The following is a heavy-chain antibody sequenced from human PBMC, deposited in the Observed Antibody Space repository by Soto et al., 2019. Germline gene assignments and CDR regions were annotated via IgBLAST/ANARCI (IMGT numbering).Heavy chain of an antibody. Sequence: SVKVSCKASGGTFSSYAISWVRQAPGQGLEWMGGIIPIFGTANYAQKFQGRVTITADESTSTAYMELSSLRSEDTAVYYCAREGRNSSGWDVETEDPDPYYFDHRGQGTLVTVSS. CDR1: GGTFSSYA. V-gene: IGHV1-69*13. CDR3: AREGRNSSGWDVETEDPDPYYFDH. J-gene: IGHJ4*02. CDR2: IIPIFGTA. D-gene: IGHD6-19*01.